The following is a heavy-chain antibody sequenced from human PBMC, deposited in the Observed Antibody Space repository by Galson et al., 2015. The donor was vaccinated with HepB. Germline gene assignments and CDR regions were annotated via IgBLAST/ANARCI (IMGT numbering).Heavy chain of an antibody. CDR2: ISAYNGNT. V-gene: IGHV1-18*04. D-gene: IGHD2-2*01. J-gene: IGHJ4*02. Sequence: SVKVSCKASDYTFTNFGTSWVRQAPGQGLEWMGWISAYNGNTNYAQNLQGRVTMTTDTSTGTAYMVLRSLRSDDTAVYYCARARYSTSPPDYWGQGTLVTVSS. CDR1: DYTFTNFG. CDR3: ARARYSTSPPDY.